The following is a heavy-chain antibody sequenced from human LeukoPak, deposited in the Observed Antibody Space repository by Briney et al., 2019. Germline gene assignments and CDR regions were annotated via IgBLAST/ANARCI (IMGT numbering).Heavy chain of an antibody. V-gene: IGHV4-59*08. D-gene: IGHD2-21*01. CDR3: ARHSIASDGARLFDY. J-gene: IGHJ4*02. Sequence: NTSETLSLTCTVSGGSITSYYWAWLRQPPWKGLEWIGYLYYSGYSNYNPSLKSRVSMSVDTSKNQFSLKLTSVTAADTAVYYCARHSIASDGARLFDYWGRGTLVTVSS. CDR1: GGSITSYY. CDR2: LYYSGYS.